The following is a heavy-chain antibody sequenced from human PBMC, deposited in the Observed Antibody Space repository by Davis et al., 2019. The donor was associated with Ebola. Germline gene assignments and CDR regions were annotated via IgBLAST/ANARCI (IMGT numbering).Heavy chain of an antibody. CDR1: GFTFTNAW. CDR3: ATVKDCSSITCYVNYYYAMDV. Sequence: GESLKISCTASGFTFTNAWMTWVRQAPGKGLEWVGRIKSKTDGGTTDYAAPVKGRFTISRDDSKTTLYLQMDSLKTEDTGVYYCATVKDCSSITCYVNYYYAMDVWGQGTTVTVSS. D-gene: IGHD2-2*01. V-gene: IGHV3-15*01. J-gene: IGHJ6*02. CDR2: IKSKTDGGTT.